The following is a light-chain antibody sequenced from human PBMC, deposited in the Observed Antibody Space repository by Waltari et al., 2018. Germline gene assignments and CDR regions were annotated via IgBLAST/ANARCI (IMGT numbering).Light chain of an antibody. CDR3: MEALQSVT. V-gene: IGKV2-28*01. CDR1: QSLLHSNGYNY. CDR2: LAS. J-gene: IGKJ5*01. Sequence: IVMTQSPLSLPVTPGEPASISCRSSQSLLHSNGYNYLDWYLQKPGQSPQILIYLASKRAAGVPDRFSGSGSGKDFTLKSSRVEAEDAGVYYCMEALQSVTFGQGTRLEIK.